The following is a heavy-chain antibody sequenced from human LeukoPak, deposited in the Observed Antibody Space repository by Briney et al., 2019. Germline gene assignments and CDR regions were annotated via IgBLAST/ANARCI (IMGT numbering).Heavy chain of an antibody. CDR1: GFTFSSYS. V-gene: IGHV3-21*01. Sequence: GGSLRLSCAVSGFTFSSYSMNWVRQAPGKGLEWVSSISSSSSYIYYADSVKGRFTISRDNAKNSLYLQMNSLRAEDTAVYYCARDIVVVVAAKRKKMGYYYYGMDVWGQGTTVTVSS. CDR2: ISSSSSYI. CDR3: ARDIVVVVAAKRKKMGYYYYGMDV. J-gene: IGHJ6*02. D-gene: IGHD2-15*01.